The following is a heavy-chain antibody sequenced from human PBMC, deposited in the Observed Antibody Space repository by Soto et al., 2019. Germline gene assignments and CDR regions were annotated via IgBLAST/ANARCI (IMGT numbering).Heavy chain of an antibody. Sequence: SVSNAWMNWVRPAPGKGLEWVGRIKSKTDGGTTDYAAPVKGRFTISRDDSKNTLYLQMNSLKTEDTAVYYCTTGMTPPPPFDPWGQGTLVTVSS. CDR1: SVSNAW. CDR3: TTGMTPPPPFDP. J-gene: IGHJ5*02. CDR2: IKSKTDGGTT. V-gene: IGHV3-15*07.